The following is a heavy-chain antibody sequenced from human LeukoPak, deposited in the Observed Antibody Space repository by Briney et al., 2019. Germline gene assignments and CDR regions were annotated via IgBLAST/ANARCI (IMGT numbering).Heavy chain of an antibody. CDR2: ISYSGGT. CDR1: GGTISSSSSF. V-gene: IGHV4-39*01. D-gene: IGHD6-19*01. CDR3: ARLGSGWYFDY. Sequence: PSESLSLTCTVSGGTISSSSSFWGWIRQPPGKGLVWIGSISYSGGTYYNPSLMSRVTISVDTSKNHFSLKLTSVTAADTAVYYCARLGSGWYFDYWGQGTLVTVSS. J-gene: IGHJ4*02.